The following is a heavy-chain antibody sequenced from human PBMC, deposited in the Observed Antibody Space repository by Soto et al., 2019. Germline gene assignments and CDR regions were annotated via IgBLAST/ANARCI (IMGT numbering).Heavy chain of an antibody. Sequence: GASLKISCKGSGYNFAGYWIAWVRQKPGKGLDLVGIIYPSDSDTRYRPSFQGQVTISADKSISSAYLQWSSLRASDTARYYCARGGVSTRTFDYWGQGTPVTVSS. CDR2: IYPSDSDT. CDR1: GYNFAGYW. CDR3: ARGGVSTRTFDY. J-gene: IGHJ4*02. V-gene: IGHV5-51*01. D-gene: IGHD3-3*01.